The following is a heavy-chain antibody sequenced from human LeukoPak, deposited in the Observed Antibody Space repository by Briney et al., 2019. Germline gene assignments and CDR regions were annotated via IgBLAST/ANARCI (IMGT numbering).Heavy chain of an antibody. CDR1: GFTFSTYW. Sequence: GGSLRLSCAASGFTFSTYWMTWVRQAPGKGLEWVANIKEDGSGTFYVDSVKGRFTISRDNAKNSLYLQMSSLRAEDTAVYYCARPVGNGYFDYWGQGTLVTVSS. D-gene: IGHD2-8*01. CDR3: ARPVGNGYFDY. CDR2: IKEDGSGT. J-gene: IGHJ4*02. V-gene: IGHV3-7*05.